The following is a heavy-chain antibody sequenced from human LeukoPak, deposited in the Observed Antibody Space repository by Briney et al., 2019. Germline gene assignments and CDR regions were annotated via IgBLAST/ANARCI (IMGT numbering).Heavy chain of an antibody. D-gene: IGHD3-22*01. CDR1: GGTFSSYA. CDR2: INPIFGTA. CDR3: ARSNYYDSSGYHRGGFDY. J-gene: IGHJ4*02. V-gene: IGHV1-69*01. Sequence: ASVKVSCKASGGTFSSYAISWVRQAPGQGLEWMGGINPIFGTANYAQKFQGRVTITADESTSTAYMELSSLRSEDTAVYYCARSNYYDSSGYHRGGFDYWGQGTLVTVSS.